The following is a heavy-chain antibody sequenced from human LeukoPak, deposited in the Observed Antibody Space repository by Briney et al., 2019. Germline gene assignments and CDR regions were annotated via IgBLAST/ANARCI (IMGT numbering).Heavy chain of an antibody. CDR1: GFTFSDYA. J-gene: IGHJ4*02. CDR3: AKWGDYDVLTGYYVSDY. CDR2: ITGSGGNT. V-gene: IGHV3-23*01. Sequence: GGSLSLYCAASGFTFSDYAMIWVRQAPGQGLKGFLAITGSGGNTYYADSVKGRFTISRDNSKNTVFLQMNSLRAEDTAVYYCAKWGDYDVLTGYYVSDYWGQGTLVTVSS. D-gene: IGHD3-9*01.